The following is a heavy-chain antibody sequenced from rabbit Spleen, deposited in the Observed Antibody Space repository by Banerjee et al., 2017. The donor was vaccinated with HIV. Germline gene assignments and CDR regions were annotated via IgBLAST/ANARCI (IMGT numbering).Heavy chain of an antibody. CDR3: ARGSATMTMVITGYYLTL. CDR2: IDPVFGIA. J-gene: IGHJ4*01. D-gene: IGHD2-1*01. Sequence: QLVESGGGLVQPGGSLKLSCKASGFDFGTYYMSWVRQAPGKGLEWIGYIDPVFGIAVYASWVNGRFTISSHNAQNTLYLQLNSLTAADTATYFCARGSATMTMVITGYYLTLWGQGTLVTVS. V-gene: IGHV1S7*01. CDR1: GFDFGTYY.